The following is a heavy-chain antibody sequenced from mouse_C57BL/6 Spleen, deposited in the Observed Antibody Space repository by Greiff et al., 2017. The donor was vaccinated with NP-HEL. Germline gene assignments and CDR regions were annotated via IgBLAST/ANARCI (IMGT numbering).Heavy chain of an antibody. V-gene: IGHV1-26*01. CDR2: INPNNGGT. J-gene: IGHJ3*01. CDR3: AREGDDYDGKAY. CDR1: GYTFTDYY. D-gene: IGHD2-4*01. Sequence: EVQLQQSGPELVKPGASVKISCKASGYTFTDYYMNWVKQSHGKSLEWIGDINPNNGGTSYNQKFKGKATLTVDKSSSTAYMELRSLTSEDSAVYYCAREGDDYDGKAYWGQGTLVTVSA.